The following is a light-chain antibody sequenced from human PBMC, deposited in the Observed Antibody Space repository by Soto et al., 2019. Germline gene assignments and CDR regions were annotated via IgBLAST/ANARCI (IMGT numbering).Light chain of an antibody. V-gene: IGLV2-8*01. J-gene: IGLJ1*01. CDR1: SNDVGGYNY. CDR2: AVS. Sequence: QSALAQPPSASGSPGQSVTISCTGTSNDVGGYNYVSWYQQHPGKAPKVLIYAVSKRPSGVPDRFFGSKSGNTASLTVSGLQADDEDDYYCSSYAGSNNLVFGTGTKVTVL. CDR3: SSYAGSNNLV.